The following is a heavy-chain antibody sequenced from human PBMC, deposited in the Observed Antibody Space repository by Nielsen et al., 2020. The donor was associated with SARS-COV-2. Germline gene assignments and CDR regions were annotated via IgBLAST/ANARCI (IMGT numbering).Heavy chain of an antibody. CDR1: GFTFSSYE. J-gene: IGHJ3*02. D-gene: IGHD4-11*01. CDR3: ARDGLQRSDALDI. CDR2: TTSSGLSI. V-gene: IGHV3-48*03. Sequence: LKISCVASGFTFSSYEMSWVRQAPGKGLEWVSYTTSSGLSIYYADSVKGRFTISRDTSRNTLYLQMKSLRPEDTAVYYCARDGLQRSDALDIWGRGTKVTVSS.